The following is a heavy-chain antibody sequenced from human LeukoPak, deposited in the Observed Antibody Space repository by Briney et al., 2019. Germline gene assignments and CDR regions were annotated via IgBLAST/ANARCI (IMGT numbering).Heavy chain of an antibody. CDR1: GYSFTTYW. Sequence: GESLKISCKASGYSFTTYWIAWVRQMPGKGLEWMGSVYPGDSDTRYSPSFQGHVTISADKATNTAYLHWSSLEASDTAMYYCASSMIAVRAFDIWGQGTMVTVSS. V-gene: IGHV5-51*01. CDR3: ASSMIAVRAFDI. CDR2: VYPGDSDT. D-gene: IGHD3-22*01. J-gene: IGHJ3*02.